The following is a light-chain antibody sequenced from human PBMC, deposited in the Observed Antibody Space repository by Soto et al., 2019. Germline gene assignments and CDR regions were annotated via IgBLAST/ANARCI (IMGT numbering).Light chain of an antibody. Sequence: EIVLTQSPGTLSLSPGERATLSCRASQSVSSSYLAWYQQKPGQAPRLIIYCASDRATGIPDRFSGSGSGPDFTLTISRLEPEDFAVYYCQQYGSSPYTFGQGTKLEIK. CDR3: QQYGSSPYT. CDR2: CAS. V-gene: IGKV3-20*01. J-gene: IGKJ2*01. CDR1: QSVSSSY.